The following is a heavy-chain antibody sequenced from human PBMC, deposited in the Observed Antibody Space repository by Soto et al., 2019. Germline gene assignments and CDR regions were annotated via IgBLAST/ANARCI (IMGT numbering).Heavy chain of an antibody. Sequence: EEQLVESGGGLVQPGGSLRLSCAASGFTFSSYDMHWVRQATGKGLEWVSGIGTDGDTYYLGSVKGRFTISRENAKNSFYLQMNSPRGGDTAVYYCARGWLATGGTSSYMDVWGKGTTVTVSS. V-gene: IGHV3-13*01. D-gene: IGHD6-13*01. CDR1: GFTFSSYD. CDR3: ARGWLATGGTSSYMDV. J-gene: IGHJ6*03. CDR2: IGTDGDT.